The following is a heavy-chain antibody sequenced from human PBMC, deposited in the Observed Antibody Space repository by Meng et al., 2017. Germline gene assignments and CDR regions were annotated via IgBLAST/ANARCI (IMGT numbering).Heavy chain of an antibody. J-gene: IGHJ4*02. CDR2: IIPIFGTA. CDR1: GGTFSSYA. Sequence: QVHLVQSGAVVKMPGPSVKVSCKASGGTFSSYAISWVRQAPGQGLEWMGGIIPIFGTANYAQKFQGRVTITADESTSTAYMELSSLRSEDTAVYYCARDDYSNYLPFDYWGQGTLVTVSS. D-gene: IGHD4-11*01. V-gene: IGHV1-69*01. CDR3: ARDDYSNYLPFDY.